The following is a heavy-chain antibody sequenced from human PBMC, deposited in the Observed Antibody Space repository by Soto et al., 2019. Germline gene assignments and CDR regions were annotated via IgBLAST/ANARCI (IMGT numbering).Heavy chain of an antibody. CDR2: ISYDGSNK. Sequence: QVQLVESGGGVVQPGRSLRLSCAASGFTFSSYGMHWVRQAPGKGLEWVAVISYDGSNKYYADSVKGRFTISRDNSKNTLYLQMNSLRAEDTAVYYCAPGFGAFDYWGQGPLVTVSS. CDR1: GFTFSSYG. D-gene: IGHD3-10*01. J-gene: IGHJ4*02. V-gene: IGHV3-30*03. CDR3: APGFGAFDY.